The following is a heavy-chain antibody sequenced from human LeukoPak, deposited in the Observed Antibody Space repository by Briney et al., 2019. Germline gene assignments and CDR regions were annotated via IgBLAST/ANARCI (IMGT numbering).Heavy chain of an antibody. CDR1: GGSISGSSYY. Sequence: SSETLSLTCTVSGGSISGSSYYWGWIRQPPGKGLKWIGSVYYDGSTYYNLSLKSRVAISVDTSNNQFSLKVNSVSAADTAIYFCARRTSPHGFDIWGQGTMVTVSS. CDR2: VYYDGST. CDR3: ARRTSPHGFDI. V-gene: IGHV4-39*01. D-gene: IGHD1-14*01. J-gene: IGHJ3*02.